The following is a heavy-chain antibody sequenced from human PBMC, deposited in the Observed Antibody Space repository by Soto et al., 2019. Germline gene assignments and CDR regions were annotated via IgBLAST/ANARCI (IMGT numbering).Heavy chain of an antibody. Sequence: EVQVLESGGGLVQPWGSLRLSCEVSGLTIAPYAMSWVRQAPGKGLEWVSAISGSGGTTYYADSVKGRFTISRDNSKDTLLLQMNSLRVEDTAVYYCAKGATGTWLDYYFDYWGQGTLVTVSS. J-gene: IGHJ4*02. D-gene: IGHD1-1*01. CDR1: GLTIAPYA. CDR2: ISGSGGTT. CDR3: AKGATGTWLDYYFDY. V-gene: IGHV3-23*01.